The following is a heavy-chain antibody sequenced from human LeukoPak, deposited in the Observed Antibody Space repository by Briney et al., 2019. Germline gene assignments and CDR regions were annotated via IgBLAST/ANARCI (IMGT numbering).Heavy chain of an antibody. Sequence: PGGSLRLSCAASGFTVSSNYMSWVRQAPGKGLEWVSVIYSGGSTYYADSVKGRFTISRDNSKNTLYLQMNSLRAEDTAVYYCATDGDGDRTSYYYYGMDVWGQGTTVTVSS. CDR2: IYSGGST. CDR1: GFTVSSNY. CDR3: ATDGDGDRTSYYYYGMDV. D-gene: IGHD4-17*01. J-gene: IGHJ6*02. V-gene: IGHV3-53*01.